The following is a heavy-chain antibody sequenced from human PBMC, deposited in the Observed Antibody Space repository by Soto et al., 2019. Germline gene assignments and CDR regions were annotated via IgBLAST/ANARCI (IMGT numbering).Heavy chain of an antibody. CDR2: ISGSGGST. CDR1: GFTFSTYA. Sequence: PGGSLRLSCAASGFTFSTYAMTWVRQAPGKGLEWVSGISGSGGSTYYADSVKGRFTVSRDNSKNTLYLQMTSLRAEDTAVYYCAKDRYDSSGYRAFDYWGKGTLVTVSS. J-gene: IGHJ4*02. V-gene: IGHV3-23*01. CDR3: AKDRYDSSGYRAFDY. D-gene: IGHD3-22*01.